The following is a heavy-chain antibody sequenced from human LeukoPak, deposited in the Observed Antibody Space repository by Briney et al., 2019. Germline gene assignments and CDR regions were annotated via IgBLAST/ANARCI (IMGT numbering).Heavy chain of an antibody. CDR1: GYPFTGYY. CDR3: ARGRGSTSWYDY. CDR2: INPNTDGS. V-gene: IGHV1-2*02. Sequence: ASVKVSFKASGYPFTGYYMHWVRQAPGQGLEWMGWINPNTDGSNYAQKFQGRVTKTRDTSISTAYMELGSLNSDDTAMYYCARGRGSTSWYDYWGQGTLVTVSS. J-gene: IGHJ4*02. D-gene: IGHD6-13*01.